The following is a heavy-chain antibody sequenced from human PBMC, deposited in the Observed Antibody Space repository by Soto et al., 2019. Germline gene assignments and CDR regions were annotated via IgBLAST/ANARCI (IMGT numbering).Heavy chain of an antibody. J-gene: IGHJ4*02. CDR2: VYYRGNA. D-gene: IGHD3-9*01. Sequence: QLQLQESGPGLVQPSETLSLTCSVSDDSINSDKYYWGWIRQPPGKGLEWIGSVYYRGNAYYNPSLQTRVSISLDKSKSQFSLTLNSVTAADSAVYFCARLEGLATSAYYFDFWGPGALVTGSS. CDR1: DDSINSDKYY. V-gene: IGHV4-39*01. CDR3: ARLEGLATSAYYFDF.